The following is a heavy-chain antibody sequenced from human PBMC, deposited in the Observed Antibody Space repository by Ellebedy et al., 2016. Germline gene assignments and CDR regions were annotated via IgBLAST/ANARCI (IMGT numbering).Heavy chain of an antibody. CDR2: ISAYNGNT. D-gene: IGHD1-26*01. CDR1: GYTFTSYG. Sequence: ASVKVSXKASGYTFTSYGISWVRQAPGQGLEWMGWISAYNGNTNYAQKLQGRVTMTTDTSTSTAYMELRSLRSDDTAVYYCARGVIEWELKEAFDIWGQGTMVTVSS. V-gene: IGHV1-18*01. CDR3: ARGVIEWELKEAFDI. J-gene: IGHJ3*02.